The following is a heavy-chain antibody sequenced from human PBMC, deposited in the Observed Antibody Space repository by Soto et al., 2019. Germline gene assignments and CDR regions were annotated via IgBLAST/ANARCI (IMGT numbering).Heavy chain of an antibody. Sequence: SQTLSLTCGISGDSVSSNSAAWNWIRQSTSRGLEWLGRTYYRSKWYNDYAVSVKSRITINPDTSKNQFSLQLNSVTPEDTAVYYCARDLRYYGSGSHDAFDIWGQGTMVTVSS. D-gene: IGHD3-10*01. J-gene: IGHJ3*02. CDR1: GDSVSSNSAA. CDR3: ARDLRYYGSGSHDAFDI. V-gene: IGHV6-1*01. CDR2: TYYRSKWYN.